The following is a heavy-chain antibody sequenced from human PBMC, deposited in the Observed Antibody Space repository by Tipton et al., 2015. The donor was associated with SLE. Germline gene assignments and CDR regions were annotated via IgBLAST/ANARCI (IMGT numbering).Heavy chain of an antibody. CDR2: ISSSSSYI. J-gene: IGHJ4*02. V-gene: IGHV3-21*01. CDR3: ARGYSGYDSFDY. CDR1: GFTFSSYS. Sequence: GSLRLSCAASGFTFSSYSMNWVRQAPGKGLEWVSSISSSSSYIYYADSVKGRFTISRDNAKNSLYLQMNSLRAEDTAVYYCARGYSGYDSFDYWGQGTLVTVSS. D-gene: IGHD5-12*01.